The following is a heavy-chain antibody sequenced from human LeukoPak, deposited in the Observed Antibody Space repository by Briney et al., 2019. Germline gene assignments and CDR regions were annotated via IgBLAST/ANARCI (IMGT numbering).Heavy chain of an antibody. J-gene: IGHJ4*02. CDR1: GITFSSFT. CDR2: ISSSSSYI. CDR3: ATYRQVLLPFES. Sequence: GGSLRLSCAASGITFSSFTVNWVRQAPGKGLEWVSSISSSSSYIYYADSVKGRFTISRDNSKSTLSLQMNSLRAEDTAIYYCATYRQVLLPFESWGQGTLVTVSS. D-gene: IGHD2-8*02. V-gene: IGHV3-21*04.